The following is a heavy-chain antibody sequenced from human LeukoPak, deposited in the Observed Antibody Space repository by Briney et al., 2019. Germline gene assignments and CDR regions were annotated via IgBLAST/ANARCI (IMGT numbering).Heavy chain of an antibody. J-gene: IGHJ4*02. CDR2: IYYSAST. CDR1: GGSISSSSYY. CDR3: ARHLGSTVTPTDLGY. Sequence: SETLSLTCTVSGGSISSSSYYWGWIRQPPGKGLEWIGTIYYSASTYSNPSLKSRVTISVDTSKNQFRLKLSSVTAADTAVYYCARHLGSTVTPTDLGYWGQGTLVT. V-gene: IGHV4-39*01. D-gene: IGHD4-17*01.